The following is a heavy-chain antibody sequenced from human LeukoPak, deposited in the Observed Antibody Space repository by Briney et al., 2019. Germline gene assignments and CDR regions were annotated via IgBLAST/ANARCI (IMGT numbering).Heavy chain of an antibody. D-gene: IGHD1-26*01. CDR1: GFTFSSYS. V-gene: IGHV3-21*01. CDR2: ISSSSSYI. Sequence: GGSLRLSCAASGFTFSSYSMNWVRQAPGKGLEWVSSISSSSSYIYYADSVKGRFTISRDNAKNSLYLQMNSLRAEDTAVYYCASDGVGATGVYFDYWGERPLLTVSS. J-gene: IGHJ4*02. CDR3: ASDGVGATGVYFDY.